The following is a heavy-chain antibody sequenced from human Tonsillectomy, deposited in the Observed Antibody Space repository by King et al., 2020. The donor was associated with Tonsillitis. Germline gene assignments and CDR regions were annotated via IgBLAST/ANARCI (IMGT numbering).Heavy chain of an antibody. J-gene: IGHJ4*02. V-gene: IGHV4-39*01. Sequence: QLQESGPGLVKPSETLSLTCTVSGGSFSSSSYYWGWIRQPPGKGLEWIGSIYFNGNTYYNPSLKSRVTISVDTSKNQFSLRVSSVTAADTAVYYCARREGPFDYWGQGTLVTVSS. CDR2: IYFNGNT. CDR3: ARREGPFDY. D-gene: IGHD1-26*01. CDR1: GGSFSSSSYY.